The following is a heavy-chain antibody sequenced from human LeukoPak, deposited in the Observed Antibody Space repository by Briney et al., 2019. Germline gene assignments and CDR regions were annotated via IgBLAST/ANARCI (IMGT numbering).Heavy chain of an antibody. J-gene: IGHJ4*02. D-gene: IGHD2-15*01. CDR3: AKAPERSCNGASCYPLDY. CDR1: GFSFSSYA. CDR2: ITDSGGNT. Sequence: GGSLRLSCAASGFSFSSYAMTWVRQAPGKGPEWISSITDSGGNTYSADSVKGRFTISRDTSKNILYLQMNSLRVEDTAVYYCAKAPERSCNGASCYPLDYWGQGTLVTVSS. V-gene: IGHV3-23*01.